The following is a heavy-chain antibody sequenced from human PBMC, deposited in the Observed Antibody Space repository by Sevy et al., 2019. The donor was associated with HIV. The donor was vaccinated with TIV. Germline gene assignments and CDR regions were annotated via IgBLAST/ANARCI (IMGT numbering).Heavy chain of an antibody. CDR3: ARRNDFDI. Sequence: SETLSLTCTVSGGSINSDHWNWIRQPPGKGLEWIWYVYYTGDTNYNPSLKNRVTISVDRTKNQFSLKLTSVTAADTAVYYCARRNDFDIWGQGTMVTVSS. CDR1: GGSINSDH. V-gene: IGHV4-59*08. CDR2: VYYTGDT. J-gene: IGHJ3*02.